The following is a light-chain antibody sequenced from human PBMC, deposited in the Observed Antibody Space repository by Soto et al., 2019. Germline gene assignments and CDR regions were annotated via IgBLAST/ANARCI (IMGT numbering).Light chain of an antibody. V-gene: IGKV1-5*01. J-gene: IGKJ4*01. CDR2: DAS. CDR3: QQFT. CDR1: QSVSNW. Sequence: DIQMTQSPSTLSASVGDRVTITCRASQSVSNWLAWYQQKPGKAPKLLIYDASSLESGVPSRFSGSGSGTEFTLTINSLQPDDFATYYCQQFTFGGGTKVDIK.